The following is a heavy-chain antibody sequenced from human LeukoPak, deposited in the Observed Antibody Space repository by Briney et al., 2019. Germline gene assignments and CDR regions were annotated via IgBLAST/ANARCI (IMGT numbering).Heavy chain of an antibody. J-gene: IGHJ4*02. D-gene: IGHD1-26*01. CDR2: IYYSGST. CDR1: GGSISTGDYY. Sequence: SQTLSLTCTVSGGSISTGDYYWSWIRQPPGKGLEWIGYIYYSGSTYFNPSLKNRVIISVDTSKNQFSLKLSSVTAADTAVYHCARAPVYSGTYFDYWGQGTLVTVSS. CDR3: ARAPVYSGTYFDY. V-gene: IGHV4-30-4*01.